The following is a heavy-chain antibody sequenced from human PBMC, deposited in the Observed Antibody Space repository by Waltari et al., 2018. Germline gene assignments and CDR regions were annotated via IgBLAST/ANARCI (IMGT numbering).Heavy chain of an antibody. D-gene: IGHD2-2*01. CDR1: GYTCTSYA. V-gene: IGHV1-8*01. CDR2: MNPNSGNT. CDR3: ARESRAAAMGYYFDY. J-gene: IGHJ4*02. Sequence: QVQLVQSGAEVKKPGASVKVSCKASGYTCTSYAINWVRQATGQGLEWMGWMNPNSGNTGYAQKFQGRVTMTRNTSISTAYMELSSLRSEDTAVYYCARESRAAAMGYYFDYWGQGTLVTVSS.